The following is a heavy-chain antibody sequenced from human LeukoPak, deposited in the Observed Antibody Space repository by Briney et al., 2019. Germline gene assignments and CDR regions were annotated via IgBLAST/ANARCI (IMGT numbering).Heavy chain of an antibody. CDR2: IYPGDSDT. J-gene: IGHJ3*02. V-gene: IGHV5-51*01. D-gene: IGHD2-15*01. CDR3: ARLAVVVPTGGAFDI. Sequence: GESLKISCKGSGYGFTSYWIGWVRQMPGKGLEWMGIIYPGDSDTRYSPSFQGQVTISADKSISTAYLQWSSLKASDTAMYYCARLAVVVPTGGAFDIWGQGTMVTVSS. CDR1: GYGFTSYW.